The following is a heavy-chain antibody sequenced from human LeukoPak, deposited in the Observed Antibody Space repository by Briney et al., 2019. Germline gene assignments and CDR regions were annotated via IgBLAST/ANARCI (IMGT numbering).Heavy chain of an antibody. V-gene: IGHV4-39*01. CDR2: IYYSGST. D-gene: IGHD1-26*01. CDR1: GGSISTSSYY. CDR3: ARLPKNSGSYAIPDY. Sequence: SETLSLTCTVSGGSISTSSYYWGWIRQPPGKGLEWIGSIYYSGSTYYNPSLKSRATISVDTSKNQFSLKLSSVTAADTAVYYCARLPKNSGSYAIPDYWGQGTLVTVSS. J-gene: IGHJ4*02.